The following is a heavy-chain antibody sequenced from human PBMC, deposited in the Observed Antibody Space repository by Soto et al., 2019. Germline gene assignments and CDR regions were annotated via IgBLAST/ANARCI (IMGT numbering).Heavy chain of an antibody. J-gene: IGHJ4*02. V-gene: IGHV3-74*01. CDR1: GFNFSTYW. CDR3: AWVPVAGTKRTDY. D-gene: IGHD6-19*01. Sequence: GGSLRLSCAASGFNFSTYWVHWVRQAPGKGLVWVSRIKSDGSSTTYADSVKGRFTISRDNAKNTLYLQMNSLRAEDTAVYYCAWVPVAGTKRTDYWGQGTLVTVSS. CDR2: IKSDGSST.